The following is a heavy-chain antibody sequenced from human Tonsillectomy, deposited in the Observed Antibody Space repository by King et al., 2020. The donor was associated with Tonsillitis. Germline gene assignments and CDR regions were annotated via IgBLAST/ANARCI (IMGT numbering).Heavy chain of an antibody. CDR2: IKQDGSEK. CDR1: GFTFSSYW. V-gene: IGHV3-7*01. J-gene: IGHJ5*02. CDR3: ASTTVTTYNWFDP. D-gene: IGHD4-17*01. Sequence: EVQLVESGGGLVQPGGSLRLSCAASGFTFSSYWMTWVRQAPGKGLEWVANIKQDGSEKYYVDSVKGRFTISRDNAKNSLYLQMNSLRAEDTAVYYCASTTVTTYNWFDPWGQGTLVTVSS.